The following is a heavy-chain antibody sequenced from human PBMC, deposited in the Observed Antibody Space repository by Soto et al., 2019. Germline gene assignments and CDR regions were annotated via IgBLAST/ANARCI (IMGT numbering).Heavy chain of an antibody. D-gene: IGHD3-3*01. J-gene: IGHJ4*02. CDR2: IYYSGST. CDR3: ARGTIDRANYDFWSGYLYYFDY. CDR1: GFSISSYY. Sequence: PSETLSLTCTVSGFSISSYYWSWIRQPPGKGLEWIGYIYYSGSTNYNPSLKSRVTISVDTSKNQFSLKLSSVTAADTAVYYCARGTIDRANYDFWSGYLYYFDYWGQGTLVTVSS. V-gene: IGHV4-59*01.